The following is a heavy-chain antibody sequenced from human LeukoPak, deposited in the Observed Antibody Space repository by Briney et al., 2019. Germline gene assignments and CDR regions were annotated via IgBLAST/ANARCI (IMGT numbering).Heavy chain of an antibody. CDR3: ARDQWMATTIDY. V-gene: IGHV3-33*01. J-gene: IGHJ4*02. CDR2: IWYDGSNK. CDR1: GFTFSSYG. D-gene: IGHD5-24*01. Sequence: GGSLRLSCAASGFTFSSYGMHWVRQAPGKGLEWVAVIWYDGSNKYYADSVKGRFTISRDNSKNTLYPQMNSLRAEDTAVYYCARDQWMATTIDYWGQGTLVTVSS.